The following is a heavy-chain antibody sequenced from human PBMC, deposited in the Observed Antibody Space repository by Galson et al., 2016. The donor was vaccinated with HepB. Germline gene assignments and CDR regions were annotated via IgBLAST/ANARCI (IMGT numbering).Heavy chain of an antibody. D-gene: IGHD2-21*01. CDR2: ISVGSDSRYI. V-gene: IGHV3-21*01. J-gene: IGHJ3*02. CDR1: GFTFNTYD. CDR3: ARQSVAVNDAFDI. Sequence: SLRLSCAASGFTFNTYDMSWIRQAPGKGLEWVSSISVGSDSRYILYGDSVKGRFTISRDNAKNSLFLQMDTLRAEDTAVYYCARQSVAVNDAFDIWGRGTMVTVSS.